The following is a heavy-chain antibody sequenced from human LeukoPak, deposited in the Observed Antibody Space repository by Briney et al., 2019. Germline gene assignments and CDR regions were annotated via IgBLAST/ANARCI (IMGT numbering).Heavy chain of an antibody. Sequence: GGSLRLSCAASGVIVSRNFMSWVRQAPGKGLQWVAIMYAGGTTDYSDSVRGRFHISRDSSNNTLPLQINSLRVEDTAVYYCARGSGSGWPLDRWGQGALVTVSS. CDR2: MYAGGTT. V-gene: IGHV3-53*01. D-gene: IGHD6-19*01. CDR1: GVIVSRNF. CDR3: ARGSGSGWPLDR. J-gene: IGHJ5*02.